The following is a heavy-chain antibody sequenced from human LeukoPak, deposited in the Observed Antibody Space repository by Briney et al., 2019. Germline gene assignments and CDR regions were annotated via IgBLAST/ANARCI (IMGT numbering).Heavy chain of an antibody. J-gene: IGHJ4*02. D-gene: IGHD3-10*01. CDR1: GFTFSNYW. Sequence: GGSLRLSCAASGFTFSNYWMSWVRQAPGKGLEGVANIKQDGSEKYYVDSVKGRFTISRDNAKNSLYLQMNSLRADDTAVYYCASHPWRSGRYYFDYWGQGTLVTVSS. V-gene: IGHV3-7*01. CDR3: ASHPWRSGRYYFDY. CDR2: IKQDGSEK.